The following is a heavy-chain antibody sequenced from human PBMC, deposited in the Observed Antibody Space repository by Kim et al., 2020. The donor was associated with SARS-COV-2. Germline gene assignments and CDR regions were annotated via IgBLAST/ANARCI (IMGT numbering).Heavy chain of an antibody. J-gene: IGHJ4*02. Sequence: GSTNYNPSLKSRVTISVDTSKNQFSLKLSSVTAADTAVYYWARAAGAPWNWGQGTLVTVSS. CDR3: ARAAGAPWN. D-gene: IGHD6-13*01. CDR2: GST. V-gene: IGHV4-34*01.